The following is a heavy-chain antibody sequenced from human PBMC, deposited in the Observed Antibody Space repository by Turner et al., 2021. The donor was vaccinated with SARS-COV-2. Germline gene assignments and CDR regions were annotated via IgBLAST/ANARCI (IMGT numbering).Heavy chain of an antibody. CDR1: GCSFSRNV. D-gene: IGHD3-10*01. Sequence: EVQLLESGGGLVQPGRSLRLSCAASGCSFSRNVMSWVRQAPGKGLEWVSAISGSGDNTYYADSVKGRFTISRDNSKNTLYLQMNSLRDDDTAVYYCAKDRNTYYYGSALDSWGQGTLVTVSS. CDR2: ISGSGDNT. J-gene: IGHJ4*02. V-gene: IGHV3-23*01. CDR3: AKDRNTYYYGSALDS.